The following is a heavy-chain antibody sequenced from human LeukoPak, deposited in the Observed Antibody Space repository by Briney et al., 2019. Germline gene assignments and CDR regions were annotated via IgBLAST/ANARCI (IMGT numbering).Heavy chain of an antibody. CDR1: GFTVSSNY. V-gene: IGHV3-53*04. CDR3: ARGQFKYYYGSGTTGGAY. CDR2: IYSGGST. D-gene: IGHD3-10*01. Sequence: PGGSLRLSCAASGFTVSSNYMSWVRQAPGKGLEWVSVIYSGGSTYYADSVKGRFTIPRHNSKNTLYLQMNSLRAEDTAVYYCARGQFKYYYGSGTTGGAYWGQGTLVTVSS. J-gene: IGHJ4*02.